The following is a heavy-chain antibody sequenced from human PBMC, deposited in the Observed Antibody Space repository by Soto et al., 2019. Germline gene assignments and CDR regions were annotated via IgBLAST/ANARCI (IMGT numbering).Heavy chain of an antibody. CDR2: ISSSGTSA. V-gene: IGHV3-11*05. Sequence: QVQLEESGGGLVKPGGSLRLSCAASGFTFSAVYMSWIRQAPNKGLEYISYISSSGTSANYADSVKGRFTISRDNAENSLYLQMLSLSAENTAVSYFSRDRGAVTGHYFDYWGQGALVTVSS. J-gene: IGHJ4*02. D-gene: IGHD6-19*01. CDR1: GFTFSAVY. CDR3: SRDRGAVTGHYFDY.